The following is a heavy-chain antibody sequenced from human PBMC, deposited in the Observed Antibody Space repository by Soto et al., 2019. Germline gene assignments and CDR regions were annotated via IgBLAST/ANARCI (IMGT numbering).Heavy chain of an antibody. Sequence: QAQVVQSGAELRKPGSSVKLSCKASEGTFNSYAIAWVRQAPGQGLEWMGGIIPYYNTLNYAQKFQDRGTIHADVSTNPVYMELRSLRSDDLAVYFCASGASSWYPYFFDSWSQGNLVTVSS. D-gene: IGHD6-13*01. CDR1: EGTFNSYA. CDR2: IIPYYNTL. J-gene: IGHJ4*02. V-gene: IGHV1-69*01. CDR3: ASGASSWYPYFFDS.